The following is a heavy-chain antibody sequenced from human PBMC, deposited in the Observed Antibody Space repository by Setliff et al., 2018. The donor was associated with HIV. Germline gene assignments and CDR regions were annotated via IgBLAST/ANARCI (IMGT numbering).Heavy chain of an antibody. D-gene: IGHD3-10*01. Sequence: SETLSLTCTVSGGSIWNYYWSWIRQPPGKGLEWIGTIYYSGSTNYNPSLKSRVTISVDTSKNQFSLKLSSVTAADTAVYYCARGSFIGDYYYFDYWGQGTLVTVSS. CDR1: GGSIWNYY. CDR2: IYYSGST. J-gene: IGHJ4*02. CDR3: ARGSFIGDYYYFDY. V-gene: IGHV4-59*08.